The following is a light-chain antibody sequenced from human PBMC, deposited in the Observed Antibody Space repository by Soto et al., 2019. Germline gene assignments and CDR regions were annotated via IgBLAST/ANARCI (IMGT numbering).Light chain of an antibody. CDR1: SSDVGGYNY. CDR2: DVS. V-gene: IGLV2-11*01. J-gene: IGLJ3*02. Sequence: QSALTQPRSVSGSPGQSVTISCTGTSSDVGGYNYVSWYQQHPGKAPKLMIYDVSKWPSGVPDRFSGSKSGNTASLTISGLQAEDEADYYCCSYAGSYTFGWVFGGGTKLTVL. CDR3: CSYAGSYTFGWV.